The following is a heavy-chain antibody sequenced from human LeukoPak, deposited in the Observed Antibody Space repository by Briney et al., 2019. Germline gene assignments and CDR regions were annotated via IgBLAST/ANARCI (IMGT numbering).Heavy chain of an antibody. V-gene: IGHV1-69*10. CDR3: ASFHSYYGSGSYYG. D-gene: IGHD3-10*01. J-gene: IGHJ4*02. CDR2: IIPILGIA. CDR1: GGTFSSYA. Sequence: VKVSCKASGGTFSSYAISWVRPAPGQGLEWMGRIIPILGIANYAQKFQGRVTITADKSTSTAYMELSSLRSEDTAVYYCASFHSYYGSGSYYGWGQGTLVTVSS.